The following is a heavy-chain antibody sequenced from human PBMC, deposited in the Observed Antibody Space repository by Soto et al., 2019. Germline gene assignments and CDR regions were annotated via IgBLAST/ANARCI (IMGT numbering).Heavy chain of an antibody. Sequence: ASVKVSCKASGYTFTSYGISWVRQAPGQGLEWMGWISAYNGNTNYAQKLQGRVTMTTDTSTSTAYMELRSLRSDDTAVYYCARDHRMELQYYYYGMDVWGQGTTVTVSS. CDR2: ISAYNGNT. V-gene: IGHV1-18*01. J-gene: IGHJ6*02. CDR1: GYTFTSYG. CDR3: ARDHRMELQYYYYGMDV. D-gene: IGHD1-7*01.